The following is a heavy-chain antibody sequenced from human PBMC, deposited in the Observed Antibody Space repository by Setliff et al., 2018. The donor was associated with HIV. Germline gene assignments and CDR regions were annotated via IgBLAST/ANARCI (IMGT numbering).Heavy chain of an antibody. CDR3: AKDVCSGAYCYAYYYYGMDV. CDR1: GFTFRSYE. V-gene: IGHV3-48*03. J-gene: IGHJ6*02. Sequence: GGSLRLSCAASGFTFRSYEMNWVRQAPGKGLEWVSYISRSGSTIHYADSVKGRFTISRDNAKNSLYLQMNSLRAEDTAVYYCAKDVCSGAYCYAYYYYGMDVWGQGTMVTVSS. D-gene: IGHD2-15*01. CDR2: ISRSGSTI.